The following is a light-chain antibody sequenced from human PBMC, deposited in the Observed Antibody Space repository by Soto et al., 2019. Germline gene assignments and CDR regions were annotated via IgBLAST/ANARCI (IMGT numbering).Light chain of an antibody. V-gene: IGLV2-14*01. Sequence: QSVLTQPASVSGSPGQSITISCTGASSDVGGYNYVSWYQQHPGKAPKLMIYEVSNRPSGVSNRFSGSKSDNAASLTISGLQAEDEADYYCSSYTSSHVVFGGGTQLTVL. J-gene: IGLJ2*01. CDR2: EVS. CDR3: SSYTSSHVV. CDR1: SSDVGGYNY.